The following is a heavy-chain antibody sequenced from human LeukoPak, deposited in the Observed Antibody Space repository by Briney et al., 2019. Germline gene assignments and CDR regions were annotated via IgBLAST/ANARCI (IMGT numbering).Heavy chain of an antibody. CDR2: MNPNSGNT. CDR1: GYTLTELS. Sequence: ASVKVSCKVSGYTLTELSMHWVRQATGQGLEWMGWMNPNSGNTGYAQKFQGRVTMTRNTSISTAYMELSSLRSEDTAVYYCARVLVVPAATYYYYYYMDVWGKGTTVTVSS. CDR3: ARVLVVPAATYYYYYYMDV. D-gene: IGHD2-2*01. V-gene: IGHV1-8*01. J-gene: IGHJ6*03.